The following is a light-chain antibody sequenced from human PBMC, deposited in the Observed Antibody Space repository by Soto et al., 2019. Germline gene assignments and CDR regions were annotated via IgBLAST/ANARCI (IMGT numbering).Light chain of an antibody. CDR1: SSNIGAGYD. V-gene: IGLV1-40*01. CDR2: GNS. J-gene: IGLJ2*01. Sequence: QSVLTQPPSVSGAPGQRVTISCTGSSSNIGAGYDVHWYQQLPGTAPKLLIYGNSNRPSGVPDRFSGSKSGTSASLAITGLQAEDEADYYCQSYDRSLSGRVVFGGGTKLTGL. CDR3: QSYDRSLSGRVV.